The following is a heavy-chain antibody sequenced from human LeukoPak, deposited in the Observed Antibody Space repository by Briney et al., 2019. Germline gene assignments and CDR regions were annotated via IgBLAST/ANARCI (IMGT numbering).Heavy chain of an antibody. CDR2: ISAYNGNT. J-gene: IGHJ6*02. D-gene: IGHD4-17*01. CDR1: GYTFTSYG. Sequence: ASVKVSFKASGYTFTSYGISWVRQAPGQGLEWMGWISAYNGNTNYAQKLQGRVTMTTDTSTSTAYMELRSLRSDDTAVYYCARDRLTTYEDYYYYGMDVWGQGTTVTVSS. CDR3: ARDRLTTYEDYYYYGMDV. V-gene: IGHV1-18*01.